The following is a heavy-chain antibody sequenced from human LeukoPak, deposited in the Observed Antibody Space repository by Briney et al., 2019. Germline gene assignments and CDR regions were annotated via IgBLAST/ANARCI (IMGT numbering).Heavy chain of an antibody. Sequence: ASVKVSCKASGYTFTSYGISWVRQAPGQGLEWMGWISAYNGNTNYAQKLQGRVTMTTDTSTSTAYMELRSLRFDDTAVYYCARDPIYGDYLGGAFDIWGQGTMVTVSS. V-gene: IGHV1-18*01. CDR1: GYTFTSYG. CDR3: ARDPIYGDYLGGAFDI. CDR2: ISAYNGNT. J-gene: IGHJ3*02. D-gene: IGHD4-17*01.